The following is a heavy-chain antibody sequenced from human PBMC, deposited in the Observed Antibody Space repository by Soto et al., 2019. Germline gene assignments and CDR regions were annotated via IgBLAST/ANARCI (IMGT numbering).Heavy chain of an antibody. J-gene: IGHJ6*02. CDR1: GGTFSSYA. D-gene: IGHD2-15*01. Sequence: ASVKVSCKASGGTFSSYAISWVRQAPGQGLEWMGGIIPIFGTANYAQKFQGRVTTTADESTSTAYMELSSLRSEDTAVYYCARGRGQEYYYYGMDVWGQGTTVTVSS. V-gene: IGHV1-69*13. CDR3: ARGRGQEYYYYGMDV. CDR2: IIPIFGTA.